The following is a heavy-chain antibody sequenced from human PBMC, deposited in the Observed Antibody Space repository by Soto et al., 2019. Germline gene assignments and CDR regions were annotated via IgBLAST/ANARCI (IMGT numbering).Heavy chain of an antibody. D-gene: IGHD2-15*01. CDR3: ASRLGYCSGGSSYSTFTVPY. Sequence: SETLSLTCTVSGGSISSDYWCWIRQPPGKGLEWIGYIYYSGSTYYNPSLKSRVTISVDTSKNQFSLKLSSVTAADTAVYYCASRLGYCSGGSSYSTFTVPYWGQGTLVTVS. CDR1: GGSISSDY. CDR2: IYYSGST. J-gene: IGHJ4*02. V-gene: IGHV4-59*08.